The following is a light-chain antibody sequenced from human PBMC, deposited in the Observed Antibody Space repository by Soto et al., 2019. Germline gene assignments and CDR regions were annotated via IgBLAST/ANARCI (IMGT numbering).Light chain of an antibody. J-gene: IGKJ1*01. Sequence: DFVMTQSPLSLPVTPGEPASISCRSSQSLLHSNGYNYLHWYLQKPGQSPQLLIYLGSNRASGVPDRFSGSGSGTDFTLKISRVEAEDVGVYYCMQALQTPPTFGQGTKVEIK. CDR3: MQALQTPPT. CDR1: QSLLHSNGYNY. V-gene: IGKV2-28*01. CDR2: LGS.